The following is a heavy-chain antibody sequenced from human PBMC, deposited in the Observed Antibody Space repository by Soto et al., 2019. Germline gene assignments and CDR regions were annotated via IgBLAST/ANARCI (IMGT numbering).Heavy chain of an antibody. CDR3: TINGYSGYDSDY. J-gene: IGHJ4*02. D-gene: IGHD5-12*01. V-gene: IGHV3-73*01. Sequence: VGSLRLSCAASGFTLSGSAMHWVRQASGKGLEWVGRIRSRANSYATAYAASVKGRFTISRDDSKNTAYLQMNSLKTEDTAVYYCTINGYSGYDSDYWGQGTLVTVSS. CDR1: GFTLSGSA. CDR2: IRSRANSYAT.